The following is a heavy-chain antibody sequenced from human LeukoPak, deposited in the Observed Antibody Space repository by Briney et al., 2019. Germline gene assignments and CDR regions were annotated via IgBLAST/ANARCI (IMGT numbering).Heavy chain of an antibody. Sequence: GGSLRLSCAASEFSVGSNYMTWVRQAPGKGLEWVSLIYSGGSTYYADSVKGRFTISRDNSKNKLYLQMNSLRAEDTAVYYCASRLTIAVPVFWFDPWGQGTLVIVSS. V-gene: IGHV3-66*01. CDR2: IYSGGST. CDR3: ASRLTIAVPVFWFDP. D-gene: IGHD6-19*01. CDR1: EFSVGSNY. J-gene: IGHJ5*02.